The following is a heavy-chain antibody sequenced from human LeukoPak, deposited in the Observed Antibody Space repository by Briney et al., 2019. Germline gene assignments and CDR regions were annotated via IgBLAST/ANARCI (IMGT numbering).Heavy chain of an antibody. V-gene: IGHV5-51*01. CDR1: GYNFASFW. CDR3: ARMDITLEGVGVGFDY. J-gene: IGHJ4*01. D-gene: IGHD3-16*01. CDR2: IHPDDSDT. Sequence: GESLKISCKVSGYNFASFWIAWVRQVPGKGLEWLGVIHPDDSDTKYSPSFQGQVTISADISISTTYLQWTRLKASDTAMYYCARMDITLEGVGVGFDYWGRGDLCTVSS.